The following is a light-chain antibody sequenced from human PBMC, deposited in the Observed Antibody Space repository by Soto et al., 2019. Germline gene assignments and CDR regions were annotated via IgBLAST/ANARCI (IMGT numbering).Light chain of an antibody. CDR2: EVS. J-gene: IGKJ5*01. Sequence: DVMMTQTPLSLSVNPGQPASISCKSSHSLLHSDGKTYLYWYLQKAGQPPKLLIYEVSNRFSGVPDRFSGSGSGTDFTLKISRVEAEHVGLYYCMQSLHLPITFGQGTRLAIK. CDR3: MQSLHLPIT. V-gene: IGKV2D-29*01. CDR1: HSLLHSDGKTY.